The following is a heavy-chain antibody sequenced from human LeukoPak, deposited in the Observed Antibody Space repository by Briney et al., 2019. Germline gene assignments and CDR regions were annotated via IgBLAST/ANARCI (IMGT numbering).Heavy chain of an antibody. J-gene: IGHJ4*02. D-gene: IGHD5-18*01. CDR3: ARVWYSYGFDY. Sequence: ASVKVSCKASGYTFSGFYIHWVRQAPGQGLEWMGWINPNSGGTNYAQKFQGRVTMTRDTSISTAYMELSRLRSDDTAVYYCARVWYSYGFDYWGQGTLVTVSS. V-gene: IGHV1-2*02. CDR2: INPNSGGT. CDR1: GYTFSGFY.